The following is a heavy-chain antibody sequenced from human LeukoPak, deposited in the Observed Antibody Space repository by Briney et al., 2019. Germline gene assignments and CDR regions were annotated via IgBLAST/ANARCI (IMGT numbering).Heavy chain of an antibody. V-gene: IGHV3-23*01. CDR3: AKHHPQRERRTLDY. CDR2: ISGSGGST. D-gene: IGHD1-1*01. J-gene: IGHJ4*02. CDR1: GFTFSSYA. Sequence: GGSLSLFCAASGFTFSSYAMSWVRQAAGKGLEWVSAISGSGGSTYYAVSVKGRFSISRDNSKNTLYLQMNSLRAEDTAVYYCAKHHPQRERRTLDYWGQGTLVTVSS.